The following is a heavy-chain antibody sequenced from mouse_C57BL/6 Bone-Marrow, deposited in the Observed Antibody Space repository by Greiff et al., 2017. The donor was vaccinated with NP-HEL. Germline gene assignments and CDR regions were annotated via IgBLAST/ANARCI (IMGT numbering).Heavy chain of an antibody. J-gene: IGHJ1*03. CDR1: GFTFSAFY. D-gene: IGHD1-1*01. CDR2: SRNTANDYTT. V-gene: IGHV7-1*01. Sequence: EVHLVESGGGLVQSGRSLRLSCATSGFTFSAFYMEWVRQAPGKGLEWIAASRNTANDYTTEYSASVKGRFIVARDTSQSILYLQMNALRAEDTAIYYCARDAYGSLWYCDVCGTGTTVTVSS. CDR3: ARDAYGSLWYCDV.